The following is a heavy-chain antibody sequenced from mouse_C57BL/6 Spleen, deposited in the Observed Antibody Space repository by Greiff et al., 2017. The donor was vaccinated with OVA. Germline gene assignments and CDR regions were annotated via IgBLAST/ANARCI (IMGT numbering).Heavy chain of an antibody. CDR3: ARQRGYDYDGDYYAMDY. D-gene: IGHD2-4*01. Sequence: EVQVVESGGGLVQPGGSLKLSCAASGFTFSDYYMYWVRQTPEKRLEWVAYISNGGGSTYYPDTVKGRFTISRDNAKNTLYLQMSRLKSEDTAMYYCARQRGYDYDGDYYAMDYWGQGTSVTVSS. CDR2: ISNGGGST. V-gene: IGHV5-12*01. J-gene: IGHJ4*01. CDR1: GFTFSDYY.